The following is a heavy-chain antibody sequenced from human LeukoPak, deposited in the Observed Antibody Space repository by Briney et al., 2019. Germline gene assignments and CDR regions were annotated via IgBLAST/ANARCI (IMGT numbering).Heavy chain of an antibody. J-gene: IGHJ4*02. CDR1: GDSMSSGTYY. D-gene: IGHD1-1*01. CDR3: ARRYHY. CDR2: IDNDGST. Sequence: PSETLSLTCSVSGDSMSSGTYYWGWIRQPPAKGLEWIGSIDNDGSTYYSPSLKSRVTISVDTSKSRFTLSLSSVTAADTAVYYCARRYHYWGQGTLVTVSS. V-gene: IGHV4-39*01.